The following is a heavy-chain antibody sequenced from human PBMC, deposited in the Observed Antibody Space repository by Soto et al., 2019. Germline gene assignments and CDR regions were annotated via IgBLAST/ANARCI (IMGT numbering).Heavy chain of an antibody. V-gene: IGHV1-69*13. CDR2: IIPIFGTA. J-gene: IGHJ5*02. CDR1: GGTFSSYA. CDR3: ASDVPETYYDFWSCYYT. Sequence: SVKVSCKASGGTFSSYAISWVRQAPGQGLEWMGGIIPIFGTANYAQKFQGRVTITADESTSTAYMELSSLRSEDTAVYYCASDVPETYYDFWSCYYTWGQGTLVTVSS. D-gene: IGHD3-3*01.